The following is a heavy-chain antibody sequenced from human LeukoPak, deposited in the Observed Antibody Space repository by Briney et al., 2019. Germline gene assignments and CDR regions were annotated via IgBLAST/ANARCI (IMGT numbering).Heavy chain of an antibody. V-gene: IGHV3-33*05. Sequence: GGSLRLSCAASGFTFSSYGMHWVRQAPGKGLEWVAVISDDGNNTYYADSVKGRFTISRDNSKNTLYLQMNSLRAEDTAVYYCAKAAGKVVVVAALSLWGQGTLVTVSS. J-gene: IGHJ4*02. CDR2: ISDDGNNT. CDR1: GFTFSSYG. CDR3: AKAAGKVVVVAALSL. D-gene: IGHD2-15*01.